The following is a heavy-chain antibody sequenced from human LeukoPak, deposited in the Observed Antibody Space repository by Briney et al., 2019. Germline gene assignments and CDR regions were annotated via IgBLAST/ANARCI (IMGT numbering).Heavy chain of an antibody. D-gene: IGHD5-18*01. J-gene: IGHJ2*01. V-gene: IGHV4-34*01. Sequence: SETLSLTCAVYGGSFSGYYWSWIRQPPGKGLEWLGEINHSGSTNYNPSLKSRVTISIDTSKNQFSLKLSSVTAADTAVYYCATRRQRGYFDLWGRGTLVTVSS. CDR3: ATRRQRGYFDL. CDR1: GGSFSGYY. CDR2: INHSGST.